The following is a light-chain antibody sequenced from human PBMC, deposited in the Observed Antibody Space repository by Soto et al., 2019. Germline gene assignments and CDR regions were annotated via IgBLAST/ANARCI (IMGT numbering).Light chain of an antibody. Sequence: QSALTQPASVSGSPGQSVTISCTGSSSDVGNYDLLSWYQQLPGKAPKLMIYEGYRRPSGVSYRFSGSKSGNTASLTISGLQAEDEGGYFCCSFVGSHSWVFGGGTKLTVL. CDR3: CSFVGSHSWV. V-gene: IGLV2-23*01. CDR1: SSDVGNYDL. J-gene: IGLJ3*02. CDR2: EGY.